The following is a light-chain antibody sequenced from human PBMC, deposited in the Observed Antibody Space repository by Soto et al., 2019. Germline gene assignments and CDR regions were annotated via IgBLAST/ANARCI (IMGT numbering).Light chain of an antibody. CDR2: GSS. Sequence: EVVLTQSPGTQSLSPGERATLSCRASQSVSNNYFAWYQQKPGQAPRLLIFGSSDRATGIPDRFSGSGSWTDFTLTISRLEPEYFAVYYCQQYGSSPPYTFGQGTKLEIK. V-gene: IGKV3-20*01. J-gene: IGKJ2*01. CDR1: QSVSNNY. CDR3: QQYGSSPPYT.